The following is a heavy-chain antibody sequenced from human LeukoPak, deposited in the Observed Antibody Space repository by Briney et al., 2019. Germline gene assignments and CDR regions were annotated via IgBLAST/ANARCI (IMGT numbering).Heavy chain of an antibody. D-gene: IGHD4-17*01. Sequence: PGGSLRLSCAASGFTFSSYSMNWVRQAPGKGLEWVSSIINSSGYIYYADSVKGRFTITRDNAKNSPYQQMNSLRSEDTAVYYCARELEGPDYGDYVGYYYYMDVWGKGTTVTVSS. J-gene: IGHJ6*03. CDR1: GFTFSSYS. V-gene: IGHV3-21*04. CDR2: IINSSGYI. CDR3: ARELEGPDYGDYVGYYYYMDV.